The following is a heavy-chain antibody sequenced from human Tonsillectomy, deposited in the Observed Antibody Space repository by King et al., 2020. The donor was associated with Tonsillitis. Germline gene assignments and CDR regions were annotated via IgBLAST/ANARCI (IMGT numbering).Heavy chain of an antibody. V-gene: IGHV4-39*07. D-gene: IGHD4-17*01. CDR1: GGSISRSSYY. CDR3: GRRPPGDPIFHY. CDR2: IYYSGST. J-gene: IGHJ4*02. Sequence: QLQESGPGLVKPSETLSLTCTVSGGSISRSSYYWGWIRQPPGKGLEWIGSIYYSGSTYYNPSLKSRVTISVDTSKNQFSLKLSSVTAADTAVYYCGRRPPGDPIFHYWGQGTLVTVSS.